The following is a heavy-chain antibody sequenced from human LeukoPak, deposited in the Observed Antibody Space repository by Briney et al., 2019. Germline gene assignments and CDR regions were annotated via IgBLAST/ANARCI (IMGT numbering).Heavy chain of an antibody. D-gene: IGHD6-13*01. CDR1: GFTFSSYA. CDR3: AMGGYSSSANPYYYYYGMDV. J-gene: IGHJ6*02. CDR2: ISYDGSNK. Sequence: GGSLRLSCAASGFTFSSYAMHWVRQAPGKGLEWVAVISYDGSNKYYADSVKGRFTISRDSSKNTLYLQMNSLRAEDTAVYYCAMGGYSSSANPYYYYYGMDVWGQGTTVTVSS. V-gene: IGHV3-30-3*01.